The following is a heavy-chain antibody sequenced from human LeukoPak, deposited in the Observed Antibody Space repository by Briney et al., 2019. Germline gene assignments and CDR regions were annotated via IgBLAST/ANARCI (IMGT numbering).Heavy chain of an antibody. CDR2: IYHSGST. CDR3: ATFSTVVASPYDAFDI. CDR1: GGSISSSNW. D-gene: IGHD2/OR15-2a*01. Sequence: SGTLSLTCAVSGGSISSSNWWSWVRQPPGKGLEWIGEIYHSGSTNYNPSLKSRLTISVDKSKNQFSLKLSSVTAADTAMYYCATFSTVVASPYDAFDIWGQGTMVTVSP. V-gene: IGHV4-4*02. J-gene: IGHJ3*02.